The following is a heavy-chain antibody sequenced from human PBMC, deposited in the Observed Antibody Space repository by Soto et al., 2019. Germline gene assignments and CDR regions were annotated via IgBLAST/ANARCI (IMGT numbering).Heavy chain of an antibody. D-gene: IGHD3-3*01. Sequence: QITLNESGPTVVRPTEPLTLTCRFSGFSLTTSGVGVGWIRQSPGKAPEWLALIYWDDDKRYSASLKSRLTITKDTSKNQVVLTVSDLDPTDTATYYCAHRVLRTVFGLVTTTAIYFDFWVQGTPVAVSS. CDR1: GFSLTTSGVG. CDR3: AHRVLRTVFGLVTTTAIYFDF. CDR2: IYWDDDK. J-gene: IGHJ4*02. V-gene: IGHV2-5*02.